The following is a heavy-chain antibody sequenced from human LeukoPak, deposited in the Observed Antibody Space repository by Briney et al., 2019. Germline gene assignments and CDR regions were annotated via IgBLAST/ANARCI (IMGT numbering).Heavy chain of an antibody. Sequence: ASVKVSCKASGYTFTGYYIHWVRQAPGQGLEWMGWINPNSGGTNYAQKFQGRVTMTRDTSISTVYMELSRLRSDDTAMYYCTRTPLAVAGLIDYWGQGTLVTVSS. V-gene: IGHV1-2*02. CDR1: GYTFTGYY. D-gene: IGHD6-19*01. CDR2: INPNSGGT. CDR3: TRTPLAVAGLIDY. J-gene: IGHJ4*02.